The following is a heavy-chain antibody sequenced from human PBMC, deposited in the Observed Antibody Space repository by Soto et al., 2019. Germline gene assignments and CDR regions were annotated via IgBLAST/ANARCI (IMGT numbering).Heavy chain of an antibody. CDR1: GGSISSGGYS. Sequence: QLQLQESGSGLVKPSQTLSLTCAVSGGSISSGGYSWSWIRQPPGKGLEWIGYIYHSGSTYYNPSRQVRVPIAVDRSKHRLYLMRSSVTAADTAVYYRARAPGYSGNWFDPWGQGTLGTVSS. CDR3: ARAPGYSGNWFDP. D-gene: IGHD1-26*01. CDR2: IYHSGST. J-gene: IGHJ5*02. V-gene: IGHV4-30-2*01.